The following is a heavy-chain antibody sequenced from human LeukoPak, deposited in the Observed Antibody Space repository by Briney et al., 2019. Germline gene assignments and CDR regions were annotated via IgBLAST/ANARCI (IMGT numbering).Heavy chain of an antibody. V-gene: IGHV3-21*01. CDR1: GFTFSNYS. D-gene: IGHD5-12*01. J-gene: IGHJ4*02. CDR3: ARESGYDIDFDY. Sequence: PGGSLRLSCAASGFTFSNYSLNWVRQAPGKGLEWVSSISSSSSDIYYADSVKGRFTISRDNAKNSLYLQMNSLRAEDTAVYYCARESGYDIDFDYWGQGTLGTVSS. CDR2: ISSSSSDI.